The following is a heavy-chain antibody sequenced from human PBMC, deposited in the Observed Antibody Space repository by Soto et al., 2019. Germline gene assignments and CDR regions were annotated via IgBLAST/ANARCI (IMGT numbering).Heavy chain of an antibody. D-gene: IGHD4-17*01. CDR1: GFTFSSYA. Sequence: RLSCAASGFTFSSYAMSWVRQAPGKGLEWVSAISGSGGSTYYADSVKGRFTISRDNSKNTLYLQMNSLRAEDTAVYYCAKDPPAYGDYYDAFDIWGQGTMVTVSS. CDR2: ISGSGGST. J-gene: IGHJ3*02. V-gene: IGHV3-23*01. CDR3: AKDPPAYGDYYDAFDI.